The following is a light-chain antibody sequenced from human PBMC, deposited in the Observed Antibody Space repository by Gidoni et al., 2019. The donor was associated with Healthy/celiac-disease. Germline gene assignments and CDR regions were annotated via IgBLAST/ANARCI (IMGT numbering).Light chain of an antibody. J-gene: IGKJ2*01. CDR3: QQSYSTPRT. CDR2: AAS. Sequence: DIQMTQSPSSLSASVGDRVTITCRASQSISSYLNWYQQKPGKAPKLLIYAASRLQSGVPSRFSGGGSGTDFTLTISRLPPEDFATYYCQQSYSTPRTFGQGTKLEIK. V-gene: IGKV1-39*01. CDR1: QSISSY.